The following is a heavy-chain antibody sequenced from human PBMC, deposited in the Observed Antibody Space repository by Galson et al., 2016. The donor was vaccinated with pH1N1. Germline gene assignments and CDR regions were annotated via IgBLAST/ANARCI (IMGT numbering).Heavy chain of an antibody. J-gene: IGHJ3*02. V-gene: IGHV1-46*04. CDR3: ARDPSYCGGDCYLGGAFDI. CDR1: GYSFTRYY. D-gene: IGHD2-21*02. Sequence: SVKVSCKASGYSFTRYYVHWVRQAPGQGLEWMGIITPTDGSTRYAQKLQGRVAMTRDTSTSTVYMELSSLRSEDRAVYYCARDPSYCGGDCYLGGAFDIWGQGTMVTASS. CDR2: ITPTDGST.